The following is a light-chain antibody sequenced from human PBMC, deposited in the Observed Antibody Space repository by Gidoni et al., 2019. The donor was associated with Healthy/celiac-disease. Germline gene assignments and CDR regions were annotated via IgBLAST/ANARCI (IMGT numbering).Light chain of an antibody. CDR3: QQYGSSPLT. J-gene: IGKJ1*01. Sequence: ENVLTKSPGTLSLSPGESATLSHSAGQRVSSSYLTWYQQKPGQAPRLLIYAASSRATGIPARFSGSGSGTDFTLTISSLQPEDFAVYYCQQYGSSPLTFGQGTKVEIK. CDR1: QRVSSSY. V-gene: IGKV3-20*01. CDR2: AAS.